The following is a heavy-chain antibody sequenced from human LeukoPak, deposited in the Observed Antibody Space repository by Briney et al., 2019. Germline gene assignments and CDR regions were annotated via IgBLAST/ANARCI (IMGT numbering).Heavy chain of an antibody. J-gene: IGHJ2*01. V-gene: IGHV3-30*02. CDR2: IRYDGSNK. D-gene: IGHD4-17*01. CDR3: ARDYGDYSYWYFDL. CDR1: GFTFSSYG. Sequence: PGGSLRLSCAASGFTFSSYGMHWVRQAPGKGLEWVAFIRYDGSNKYYADSVKGRFTISRDNSKNTLYLQMNSLRAEDTAVYYCARDYGDYSYWYFDLWGRGTLVTVSS.